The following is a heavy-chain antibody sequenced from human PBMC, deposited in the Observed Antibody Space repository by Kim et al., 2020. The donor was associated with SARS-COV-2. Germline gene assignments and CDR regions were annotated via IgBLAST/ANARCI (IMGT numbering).Heavy chain of an antibody. CDR1: GGSISSSSYY. Sequence: SETLSLTCTVSGGSISSSSYYWGWIRQPPGKGLEWIGSIYYSGSTYYNPSLKSRVTISVDTSKNQFSLKLSSVTAADTAVYYCARRGYSYAAFDYWGQGTLVTVSS. D-gene: IGHD5-18*01. CDR2: IYYSGST. V-gene: IGHV4-39*01. J-gene: IGHJ4*02. CDR3: ARRGYSYAAFDY.